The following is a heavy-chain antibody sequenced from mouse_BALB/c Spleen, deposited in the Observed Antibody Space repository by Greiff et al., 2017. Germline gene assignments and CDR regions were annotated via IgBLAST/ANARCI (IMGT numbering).Heavy chain of an antibody. D-gene: IGHD1-3*01. CDR3: ARVKCEAMDY. CDR1: GFSLTSYG. J-gene: IGHJ4*01. V-gene: IGHV2-9*02. Sequence: VKLQESGPGLVAPSQSLSITCTVSGFSLTSYGVHWVRQPPGKGLEWLGVIWAGGSTNYNSALMSRLSIIKDNSKSQVFLKMNSLQTDYTAMYCCARVKCEAMDYWGQGTSVTVSS. CDR2: IWAGGST.